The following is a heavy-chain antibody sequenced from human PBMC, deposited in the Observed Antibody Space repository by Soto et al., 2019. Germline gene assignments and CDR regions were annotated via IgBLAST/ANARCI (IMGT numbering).Heavy chain of an antibody. J-gene: IGHJ4*02. Sequence: QVQLQESGPGLVKPSETLSLTCSVSGASISEDSWSWIRRPAGKGLEWIGRIYNNGITNFNPSLKSRVTMSVHTSKNQFSLKLNSVTAADTAVYLCARGSYGLAGYYFDYWGQGTLVTVSS. D-gene: IGHD3-10*01. CDR2: IYNNGIT. CDR3: ARGSYGLAGYYFDY. CDR1: GASISEDS. V-gene: IGHV4-4*07.